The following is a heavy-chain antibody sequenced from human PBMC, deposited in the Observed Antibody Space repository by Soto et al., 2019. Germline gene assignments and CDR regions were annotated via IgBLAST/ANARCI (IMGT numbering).Heavy chain of an antibody. Sequence: QVQLVQSGAEVKKPGASVKVSCKASGYTFTSYYMHWVRLAPGQGLEWMGIINPDGGGTSYAQQLQGRVIMTRDTSTSTVYMEMSSLSSEDTAVYYCAVGGNYLSIAVWRKRTTVTVSS. J-gene: IGHJ6*04. CDR1: GYTFTSYY. D-gene: IGHD4-4*01. CDR3: AVGGNYLSIAV. CDR2: INPDGGGT. V-gene: IGHV1-46*01.